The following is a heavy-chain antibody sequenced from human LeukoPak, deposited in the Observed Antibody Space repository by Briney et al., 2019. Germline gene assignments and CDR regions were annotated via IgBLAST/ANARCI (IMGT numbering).Heavy chain of an antibody. CDR3: ARTASDYYFPPFSYY. CDR2: IIPILGIA. J-gene: IGHJ4*02. CDR1: GGTVSSYA. D-gene: IGHD3-10*01. Sequence: SVKVSCKASGGTVSSYAISWVRQAPGQGLEWMGRIIPILGIANYAQKFQGRVTITADKSTSTAYMELSSLRSEDTAVYYCARTASDYYFPPFSYYWAQGPRGTVSS. V-gene: IGHV1-69*04.